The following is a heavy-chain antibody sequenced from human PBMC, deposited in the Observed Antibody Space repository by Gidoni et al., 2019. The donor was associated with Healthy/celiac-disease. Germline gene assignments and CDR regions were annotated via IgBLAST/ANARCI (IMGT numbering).Heavy chain of an antibody. CDR3: AKGSSSWYRSAFDI. CDR1: GLPFSSYA. Sequence: EVQLLESGGGLVQPGGSLRLSCAASGLPFSSYAMSWVRQAPGKGLEWVSAISGRCGSTYYADSVKGRFTISRDNSKNTLYLQMNSLRAEDTAVYYCAKGSSSWYRSAFDIWGQGTMVTVSS. J-gene: IGHJ3*02. CDR2: ISGRCGST. V-gene: IGHV3-23*01. D-gene: IGHD6-13*01.